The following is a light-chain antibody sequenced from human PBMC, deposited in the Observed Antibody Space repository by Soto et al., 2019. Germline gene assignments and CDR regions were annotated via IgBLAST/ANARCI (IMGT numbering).Light chain of an antibody. Sequence: QSALTQPASVPGSPGQSIAISCTGTSSDVGGYNYVSWYQQHPGKAPKLMIFEVSYRPSGVSNRFSGSKSGNTASLTISGLQAEDEADYYCSSYTGSSINTVVFGGGTKLTVL. CDR1: SSDVGGYNY. J-gene: IGLJ2*01. CDR3: SSYTGSSINTVV. CDR2: EVS. V-gene: IGLV2-14*01.